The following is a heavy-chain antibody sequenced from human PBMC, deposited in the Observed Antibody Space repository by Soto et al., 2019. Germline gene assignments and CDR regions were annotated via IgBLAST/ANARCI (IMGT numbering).Heavy chain of an antibody. V-gene: IGHV1-18*01. D-gene: IGHD3-9*01. Sequence: QVQLVQSGPEVTMPGASVKVSCKTSGYTFTAYGLAWLRQAPGQRPEWLGWVGPANANTNYAEKFQGRVTMTTDRSTTTAYMELSSLRSDDTAVYYCARELNTNPTAYYAFAYWGQGTVVTVSS. CDR3: ARELNTNPTAYYAFAY. CDR1: GYTFTAYG. CDR2: VGPANANT. J-gene: IGHJ4*02.